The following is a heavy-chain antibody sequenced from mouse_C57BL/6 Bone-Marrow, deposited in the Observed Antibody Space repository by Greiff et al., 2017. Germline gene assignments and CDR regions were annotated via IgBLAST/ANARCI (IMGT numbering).Heavy chain of an antibody. CDR1: GFTFSDYG. CDR2: ISRGSSTI. CDR3: VSYCMYY. V-gene: IGHV5-17*01. Sequence: DVKLVESGGGLVKPGGSLKLSCAASGFTFSDYGMHWVRQAPEKGLEWVAYISRGSSTIYYADTVKGRFTLSRDNAKNTLCLQMTSLRSEDTAMYYCVSYCMYYWGQGTSVTGSS. D-gene: IGHD1-1*01. J-gene: IGHJ4*01.